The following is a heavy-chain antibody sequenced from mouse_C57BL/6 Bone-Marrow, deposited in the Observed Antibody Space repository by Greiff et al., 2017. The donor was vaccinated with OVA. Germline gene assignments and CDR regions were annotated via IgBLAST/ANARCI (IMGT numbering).Heavy chain of an antibody. J-gene: IGHJ2*01. Sequence: EVKVVESGAELVRPGASVKLSCTASGFNIKDDYMHWVKQRPEQGLEWIGWIDPENGDTEYASKFQGKATITADTSSNTAYLQLSSLTAEDTAVYYCTTRYFDYWGQGTTLTVSS. CDR1: GFNIKDDY. CDR3: TTRYFDY. CDR2: IDPENGDT. V-gene: IGHV14-4*01.